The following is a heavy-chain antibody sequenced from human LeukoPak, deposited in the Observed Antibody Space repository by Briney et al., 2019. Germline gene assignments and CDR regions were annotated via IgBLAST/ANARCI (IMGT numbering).Heavy chain of an antibody. V-gene: IGHV3-30-3*01. D-gene: IGHD5-18*01. CDR1: GFTFSSYA. J-gene: IGHJ4*02. CDR3: ARETAMVTPLLDY. CDR2: ISYDGSNK. Sequence: QTGGSLRLSCAASGFTFSSYAMHWVRQAPGKGLEWVAVISYDGSNKYYADSVKGRFTISRDNSKNTLYLQMNSLRAEDTAVYYCARETAMVTPLLDYWGQGTLVTVSS.